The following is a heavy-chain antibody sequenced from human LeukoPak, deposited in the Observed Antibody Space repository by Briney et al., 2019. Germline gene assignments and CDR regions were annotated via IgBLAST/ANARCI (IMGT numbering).Heavy chain of an antibody. J-gene: IGHJ6*04. V-gene: IGHV4-34*01. Sequence: PSETLSLTCAVYGVSFSGYYWSWIRQPPGKGLEWIGEINHSGSTIYNPSLKSRVTISVDTSKNQFSLKVSQVIAADTAVYYCARKAYGLDVWGKGTTVTVSS. CDR1: GVSFSGYY. CDR3: ARKAYGLDV. CDR2: INHSGST.